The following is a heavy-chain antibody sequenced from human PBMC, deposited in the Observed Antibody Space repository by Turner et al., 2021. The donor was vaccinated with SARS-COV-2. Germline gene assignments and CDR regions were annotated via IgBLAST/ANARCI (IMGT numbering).Heavy chain of an antibody. Sequence: QVQLLQSGAEVKKPGASVKVSCKASGYIFTNYYMQWVRHAPGQGLEWMGIINGGGDVTCYAEKFQGRVTMTTDTSTRTVYMKVKSLRSDDTAVYFCARGDVVGADFDFWGQGTLVTVSP. CDR1: GYIFTNYY. J-gene: IGHJ4*02. CDR2: INGGGDVT. CDR3: ARGDVVGADFDF. V-gene: IGHV1-46*03. D-gene: IGHD1-26*01.